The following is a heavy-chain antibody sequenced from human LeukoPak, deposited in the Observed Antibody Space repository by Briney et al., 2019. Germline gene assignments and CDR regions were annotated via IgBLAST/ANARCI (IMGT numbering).Heavy chain of an antibody. CDR1: GGSIGTYY. J-gene: IGHJ5*02. Sequence: PSETLSLTCTVSGGSIGTYYWSWIRQPAGKGLEWIGRIYSSGSTNYNPSLQSRVTLSVDTSKNQFSLKLTSVTAADTAMYYCANQDYYYGPFDPWGQGTLVTVSS. D-gene: IGHD3-10*01. V-gene: IGHV4-4*07. CDR2: IYSSGST. CDR3: ANQDYYYGPFDP.